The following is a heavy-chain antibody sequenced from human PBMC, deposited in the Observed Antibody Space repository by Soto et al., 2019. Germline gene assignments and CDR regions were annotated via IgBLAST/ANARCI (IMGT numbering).Heavy chain of an antibody. CDR1: GGSFSGYY. J-gene: IGHJ6*02. D-gene: IGHD5-12*01. CDR2: INHSGST. Sequence: SETLSLTCAVYGGSFSGYYWSWIRQPPGKGLEWIGEINHSGSTNYNPSLKSRVTISVDTSKNQFSLKLSSVTAADTAVCYCARVRGYFPYYYYYGMDVWGQGTTVTVSS. CDR3: ARVRGYFPYYYYYGMDV. V-gene: IGHV4-34*01.